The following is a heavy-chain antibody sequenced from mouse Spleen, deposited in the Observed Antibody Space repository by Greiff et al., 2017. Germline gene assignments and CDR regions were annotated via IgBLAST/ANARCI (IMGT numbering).Heavy chain of an antibody. CDR1: GFSLTSYG. V-gene: IGHV2-6-1*01. D-gene: IGHD1-1*01. CDR2: IWSDGST. Sequence: QVQLKESGPGLVAPSQSLSITCTVSGFSLTSYGVHWVRQPPGKGLEWLVVIWSDGSTTYNSALKSRLSISKDNSKSQVFLKMNSLQTDDTAMYYCARHEDYYGSSYENAMDYWGQGTSVTVSS. J-gene: IGHJ4*01. CDR3: ARHEDYYGSSYENAMDY.